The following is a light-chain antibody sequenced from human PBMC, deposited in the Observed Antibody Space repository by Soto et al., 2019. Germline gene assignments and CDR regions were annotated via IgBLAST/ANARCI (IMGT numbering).Light chain of an antibody. Sequence: DLVLTQSPLSLPVTPGEPASISCRSSQSLLHSNGYTYLDWYLQKPGQSPQLLIYLGSNRASGVPDRFSGSGSGTDFTLKISRVEAEDVGVYYCMQPLQTPPWTFGQGTKVEIK. V-gene: IGKV2-28*01. CDR1: QSLLHSNGYTY. CDR2: LGS. CDR3: MQPLQTPPWT. J-gene: IGKJ1*01.